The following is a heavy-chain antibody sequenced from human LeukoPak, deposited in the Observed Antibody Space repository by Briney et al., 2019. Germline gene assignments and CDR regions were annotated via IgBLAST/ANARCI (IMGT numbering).Heavy chain of an antibody. J-gene: IGHJ3*02. Sequence: GASVKVSCKASGYTFTSHGIAWVRQAPGQGLEWMGWISVDNANTNYAQKLQGRVTMTTDTSTTTAYMELRSLRSDDTAVYYCARDLEDCSGGSCYSSAFDIWGQGTMVAVSS. CDR1: GYTFTSHG. D-gene: IGHD2-15*01. CDR2: ISVDNANT. V-gene: IGHV1-18*01. CDR3: ARDLEDCSGGSCYSSAFDI.